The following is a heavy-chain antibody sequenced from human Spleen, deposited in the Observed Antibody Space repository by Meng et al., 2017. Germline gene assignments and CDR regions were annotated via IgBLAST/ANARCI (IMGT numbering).Heavy chain of an antibody. CDR1: GYAFPDYW. J-gene: IGHJ4*02. V-gene: IGHV1-2*06. CDR2: INPKSGDT. CDR3: ARYEDISAAGKLFGDY. D-gene: IGHD6-13*01. Sequence: QVQLVEAGAEVRKPGASGTVSCKASGYAFPDYWLNWVRRAPGQGLEWMGRINPKSGDTHYAQRFQGRVTMTGDTSISTAYMELSGLRSDDTAMYYCARYEDISAAGKLFGDYWGQGTLVTVSS.